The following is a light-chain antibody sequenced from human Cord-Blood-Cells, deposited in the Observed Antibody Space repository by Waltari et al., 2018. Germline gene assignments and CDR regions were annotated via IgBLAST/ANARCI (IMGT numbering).Light chain of an antibody. Sequence: EIVSTHSPATLSLFPGERATLSCRASHRVSSYLAWYQQKPGQAPRLLIYDASNRATGIPARFSGSGSGTDFTLTISSLEPEDFAVYYCQQRSNWPLTFGGGTKVEIK. CDR2: DAS. CDR3: QQRSNWPLT. V-gene: IGKV3-11*01. CDR1: HRVSSY. J-gene: IGKJ4*01.